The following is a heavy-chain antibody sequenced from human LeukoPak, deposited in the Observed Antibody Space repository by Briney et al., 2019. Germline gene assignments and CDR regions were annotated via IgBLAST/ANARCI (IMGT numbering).Heavy chain of an antibody. D-gene: IGHD3-10*01. CDR2: IYYSGNT. CDR1: AGSISSDSYY. CDR3: ASSRKYYYGSGRPDY. V-gene: IGHV4-39*07. J-gene: IGHJ4*02. Sequence: SETLSLTCTVSAGSISSDSYYWGWIRQPPGEGLEWIGTIYYSGNTYYNPSLKSRLTISVDTSKNQFSLKLRSVTAADTALYYCASSRKYYYGSGRPDYWGQGTLVTVSS.